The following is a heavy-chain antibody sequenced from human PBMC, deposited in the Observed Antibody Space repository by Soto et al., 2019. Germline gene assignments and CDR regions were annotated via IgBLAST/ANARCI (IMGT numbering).Heavy chain of an antibody. J-gene: IGHJ6*02. V-gene: IGHV4-59*08. Sequence: QVQLQESGPGLVKPSETLSLTCTVSGGSISSYYWSWIRQPPGKGLEWIGYIYYSGSTNYNPSLKSRVTISVDTSKNQFSLKLSSVTAADPAVYYCARLRNYGMDVWGQGTTVTVSS. CDR3: ARLRNYGMDV. CDR1: GGSISSYY. CDR2: IYYSGST.